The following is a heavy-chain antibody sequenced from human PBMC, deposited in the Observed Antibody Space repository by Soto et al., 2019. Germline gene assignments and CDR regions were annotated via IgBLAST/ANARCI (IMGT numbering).Heavy chain of an antibody. V-gene: IGHV3-49*03. J-gene: IGHJ4*02. D-gene: IGHD6-6*01. CDR2: IRSKAYGGTT. CDR1: GFTFGDYA. CDR3: TRGLWQLVFLGDSVGPFDY. Sequence: PGGSLRLSCTASGFTFGDYAMSWFRQAPGKGLEWVGFIRSKAYGGTTEYAASVKGRFTISRDDSKSIAYLQMNSLKTEDTAVYYCTRGLWQLVFLGDSVGPFDYWAQRTLVTVSS.